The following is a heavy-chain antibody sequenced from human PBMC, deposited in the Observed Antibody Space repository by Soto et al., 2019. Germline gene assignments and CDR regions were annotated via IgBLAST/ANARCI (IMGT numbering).Heavy chain of an antibody. CDR3: ARHPVYATGWQIDY. J-gene: IGHJ4*02. CDR2: IYNSGRT. CDR1: GGSISSNIYH. V-gene: IGHV4-39*01. Sequence: SETLSLTCTVSGGSISSNIYHWGWIRQPPGKGLEWIGRIYNSGRTYYNASLKSRVSISIDTFKIQFSLKLTSVTAADTAVYYCARHPVYATGWQIDYWGQGALVTVSS. D-gene: IGHD2-2*01.